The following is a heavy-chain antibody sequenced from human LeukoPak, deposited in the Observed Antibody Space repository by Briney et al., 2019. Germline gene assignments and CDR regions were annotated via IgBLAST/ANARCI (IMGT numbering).Heavy chain of an antibody. J-gene: IGHJ6*04. D-gene: IGHD3-3*02. CDR3: AKEGAASWDVDV. CDR2: IRPDGHNK. V-gene: IGHV3-30*02. Sequence: GGSLRLSCAASGFIFIGYGMHWVRQAPGKGPEWVAFIRPDGHNKYYADSVKGRFMISRDNSKNTVDLQMNSRRGYDTAKCSCAKEGAASWDVDVWGKGTTVTVSS. CDR1: GFIFIGYG.